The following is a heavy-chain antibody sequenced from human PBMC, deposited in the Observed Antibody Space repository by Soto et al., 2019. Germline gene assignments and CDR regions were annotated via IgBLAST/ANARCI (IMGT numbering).Heavy chain of an antibody. CDR1: GFTFSSYG. CDR2: ISYDGSNK. J-gene: IGHJ4*02. Sequence: QVQLVESGGGVVQPGRSLRLSCAASGFTFSSYGMHWVRQAPGKGLEWVAVISYDGSNKYYADSVKGRFTISRDNSKNSVYLPMNSLRAEDTAVYYCAQGFGAFGYWGQGSLVAVSS. V-gene: IGHV3-30*03. CDR3: AQGFGAFGY. D-gene: IGHD3-16*01.